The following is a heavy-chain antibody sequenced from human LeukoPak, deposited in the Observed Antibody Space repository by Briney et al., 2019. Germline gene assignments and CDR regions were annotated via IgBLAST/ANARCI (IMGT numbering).Heavy chain of an antibody. CDR2: IYHSGST. CDR1: GGSISSSNW. CDR3: ARDGYYYDSSGYN. D-gene: IGHD3-22*01. J-gene: IGHJ4*02. V-gene: IGHV4-4*02. Sequence: NPSGTLSLTCAVSGGSISSSNWWSWVRQPPGKGLEWIGEIYHSGSTNYNPSLKSRVTISVDTSKNQFSLKLSSVTAADTAVYYCARDGYYYDSSGYNWGQGTLVTVSS.